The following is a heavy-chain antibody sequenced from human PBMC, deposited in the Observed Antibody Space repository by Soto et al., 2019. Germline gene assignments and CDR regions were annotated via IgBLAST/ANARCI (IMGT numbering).Heavy chain of an antibody. V-gene: IGHV4-59*01. CDR1: GGSISSYY. CDR2: IYYNGST. CDR3: ARTLYSYGPRFDY. J-gene: IGHJ4*02. Sequence: PSETLSLTCTVSGGSISSYYWSWIRQPPGKGLEWIGYIYYNGSTNYNPSLKSRVTISVDTSKNQFSLKLSSVTAADTAVYYCARTLYSYGPRFDYWGQGTLVTVSS. D-gene: IGHD5-18*01.